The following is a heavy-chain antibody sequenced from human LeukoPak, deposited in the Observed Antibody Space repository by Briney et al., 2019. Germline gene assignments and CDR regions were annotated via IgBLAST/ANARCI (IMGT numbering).Heavy chain of an antibody. CDR3: ARLVGYYYDSSGYRGGWFDP. CDR2: INPNSGGT. CDR1: GYTFTGYY. J-gene: IGHJ5*02. D-gene: IGHD3-22*01. Sequence: ASVKVSCKASGYTFTGYYMHWVRQAPGQGLEWMGWINPNSGGTNYAQKFKGRVTMTRDTSISTAYMELSRLRSDDTAVYYCARLVGYYYDSSGYRGGWFDPWGQGTLVTVSS. V-gene: IGHV1-2*02.